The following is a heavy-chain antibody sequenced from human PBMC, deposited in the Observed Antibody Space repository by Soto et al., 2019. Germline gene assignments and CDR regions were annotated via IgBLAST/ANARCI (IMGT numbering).Heavy chain of an antibody. J-gene: IGHJ4*02. CDR2: IYYDGNT. CDR3: ARAIITRRLFMYPFDY. V-gene: IGHV4-39*01. CDR1: GGSITSSSHY. Sequence: QLQLQESGPGLVKPSETLSLTCTVSGGSITSSSHYWGWIRQPPGKGLECIGNIYYDGNTYYNPSPKSRVTISLDTSKTQLSLRLNLVTAADTAVYYCARAIITRRLFMYPFDYWGQGTLVTVSS. D-gene: IGHD3-22*01.